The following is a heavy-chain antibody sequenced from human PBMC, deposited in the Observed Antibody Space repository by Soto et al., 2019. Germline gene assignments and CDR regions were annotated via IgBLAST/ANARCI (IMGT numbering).Heavy chain of an antibody. Sequence: SETLSLTCTVSADSISSTTDYCGWIRQPPGKGLECIGCFCYSGSTYYNSSLKWRGTISVDRSKSHVSVKLSSMDTADTTVYYWARGPNGTHVWGQGTTVT. J-gene: IGHJ6*02. CDR1: ADSISSTTDY. V-gene: IGHV4-39*01. CDR3: ARGPNGTHV. CDR2: FCYSGST.